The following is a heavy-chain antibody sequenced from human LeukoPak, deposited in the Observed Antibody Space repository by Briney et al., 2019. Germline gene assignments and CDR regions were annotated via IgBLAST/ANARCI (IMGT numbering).Heavy chain of an antibody. Sequence: SETLSLTCTVSGGSISSYYWSWIRQPPGEGLEWIGYIYYSGSTNYNPSLKSRVTISVDTSKNQFSLKLSSVTAADTAVYYCAGASRNIRAFDYWGQGTLVTVSS. D-gene: IGHD2-2*02. J-gene: IGHJ4*02. CDR1: GGSISSYY. V-gene: IGHV4-59*01. CDR3: AGASRNIRAFDY. CDR2: IYYSGST.